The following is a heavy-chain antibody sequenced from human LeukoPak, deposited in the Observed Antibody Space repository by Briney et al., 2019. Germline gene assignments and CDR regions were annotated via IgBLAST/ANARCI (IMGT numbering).Heavy chain of an antibody. Sequence: SETLSLTCTVAGGSISSSSYYWGWIRQPPGKGLEWIGSIYYSGSTYYNPSLKSRVTISVDTSKNQFSLKLSSVTAADTAVYYCARATYVDNYMDVWGKGTTVTISS. CDR2: IYYSGST. V-gene: IGHV4-39*01. D-gene: IGHD5-12*01. CDR3: ARATYVDNYMDV. J-gene: IGHJ6*03. CDR1: GGSISSSSYY.